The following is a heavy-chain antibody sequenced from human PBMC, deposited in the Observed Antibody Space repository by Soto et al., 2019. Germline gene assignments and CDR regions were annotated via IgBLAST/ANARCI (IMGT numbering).Heavy chain of an antibody. CDR3: ARSFYGDYDSWFDP. Sequence: SETLSLTCAVSGGSISSGGYSWSWIRQPPGKGLEWIGYIYHSGSTYYNPSLKSRVTISVDRSKNQFSLKLSSVTAADTAVYYCARSFYGDYDSWFDPWGQGTLVTSPQ. CDR2: IYHSGST. CDR1: GGSISSGGYS. V-gene: IGHV4-30-2*01. J-gene: IGHJ5*02. D-gene: IGHD4-17*01.